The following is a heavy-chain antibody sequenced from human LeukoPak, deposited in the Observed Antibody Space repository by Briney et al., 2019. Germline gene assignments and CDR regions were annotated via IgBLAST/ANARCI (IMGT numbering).Heavy chain of an antibody. CDR3: ARDGGSSGYYSYFDF. J-gene: IGHJ4*02. CDR1: GYTFTGYY. CDR2: INPKSGGT. Sequence: ASVKVSCKASGYTFTGYYMHWVRQAPGQGLEWMGWINPKSGGTKYEQKFQGRVTMTRDTSISTAYMELSRLRSDDTAVYYCARDGGSSGYYSYFDFWGQGTLVTVSS. V-gene: IGHV1-2*02. D-gene: IGHD3-22*01.